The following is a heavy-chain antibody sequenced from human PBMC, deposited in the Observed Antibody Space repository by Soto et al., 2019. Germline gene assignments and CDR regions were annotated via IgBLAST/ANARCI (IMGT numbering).Heavy chain of an antibody. V-gene: IGHV3-11*01. CDR3: ARDRGYYGSGSYGYYYYYYGMDV. D-gene: IGHD3-10*01. CDR2: ISSSGSTI. Sequence: VGSLRLSCAASGFTFSDYYMSWIRQAPGKGLEWVSYISSSGSTIYYADSVKGRFTISRDNAKNSLYLQMNSLRAEDTAVYYCARDRGYYGSGSYGYYYYYYGMDVWGQGTTVTVSS. CDR1: GFTFSDYY. J-gene: IGHJ6*02.